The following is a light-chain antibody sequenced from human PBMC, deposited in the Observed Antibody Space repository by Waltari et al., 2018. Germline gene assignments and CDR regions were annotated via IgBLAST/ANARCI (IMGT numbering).Light chain of an antibody. J-gene: IGKJ1*01. CDR1: QSVGKY. Sequence: VLTQSPGTLSLSPGERATLSCRASQSVGKYLAWYQQKPGQAPRLRISDTSTRATGIPDRFSGSGSGTDFSLTISRLEPEDFAVYYCQKYVSLPATFGQGTKVQAK. V-gene: IGKV3-20*01. CDR2: DTS. CDR3: QKYVSLPAT.